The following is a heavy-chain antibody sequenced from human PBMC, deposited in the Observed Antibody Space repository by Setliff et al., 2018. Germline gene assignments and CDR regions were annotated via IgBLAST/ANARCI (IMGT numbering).Heavy chain of an antibody. J-gene: IGHJ4*02. Sequence: PSETLSLTCTVSGGSINSGSYFWAWIRQPPGKGLEWIGYISHLGITYYNPSLKSRVTISVDKSNNQFSLKLTSMTAADTAVYYCAKGGGRYHSDSWGQGILVTVSS. CDR1: GGSINSGSYF. CDR2: ISHLGIT. V-gene: IGHV4-61*05. CDR3: AKGGGRYHSDS. D-gene: IGHD1-1*01.